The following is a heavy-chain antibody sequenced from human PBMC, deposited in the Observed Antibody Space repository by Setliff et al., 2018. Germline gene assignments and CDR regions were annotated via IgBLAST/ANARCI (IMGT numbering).Heavy chain of an antibody. CDR2: IGVYSGNT. J-gene: IGHJ4*02. CDR3: LRLVRYCTKIACQATSGDEV. D-gene: IGHD2-8*01. Sequence: ASVKVSCRASGYTFRQSIVSWVRQAPGQGPEWLGWIGVYSGNTYSAQRFQGRVSLTTDESTNTAYLELRGLRSDDTAVYYCLRLVRYCTKIACQATSGDEVWGLGTLVTVSS. V-gene: IGHV1-18*01. CDR1: GYTFRQSI.